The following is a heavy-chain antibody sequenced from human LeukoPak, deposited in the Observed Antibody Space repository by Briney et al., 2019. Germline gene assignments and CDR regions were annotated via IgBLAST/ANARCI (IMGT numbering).Heavy chain of an antibody. CDR2: ISYDGSDR. CDR1: GFTFSSYG. D-gene: IGHD1-1*01. Sequence: GGSLRLSCVASGFTFSSYGMHWVRQAPGKGPEWEAVISYDGSDRYYANFVKGRFTISRDNSKNTLFLQTNSMRPEDTAVYYCAKGVSRGVDPTGLEYWGQGTLVTVSS. V-gene: IGHV3-30*18. J-gene: IGHJ4*02. CDR3: AKGVSRGVDPTGLEY.